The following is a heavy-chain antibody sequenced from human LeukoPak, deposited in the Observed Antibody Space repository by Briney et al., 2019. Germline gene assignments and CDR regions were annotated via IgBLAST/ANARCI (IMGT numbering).Heavy chain of an antibody. CDR2: INHSGST. D-gene: IGHD6-19*01. CDR3: ARGSRGWYWGFNY. CDR1: GGSFSGYY. V-gene: IGHV4-34*01. Sequence: PSETLSLTCAVYGGSFSGYYWSWIRQPPGKGLEWIGEINHSGSTNYNPSLKGRVTISVDTSKNQFSLKLSSVTAADTAVYYCARGSRGWYWGFNYWGQGTLVTVSS. J-gene: IGHJ4*02.